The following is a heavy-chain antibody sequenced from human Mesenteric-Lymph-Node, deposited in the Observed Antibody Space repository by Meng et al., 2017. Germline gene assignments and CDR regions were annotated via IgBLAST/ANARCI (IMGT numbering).Heavy chain of an antibody. V-gene: IGHV4-30-4*01. Sequence: QVQLQGSGPGRVKPSQTLSLTCTVSGASISRGGYYWSWIRQPPGKGLEWIGNIYASGSTYYNPSLQSRVTISVDTSKNQFSLNLYSVTAADTAVYYCSREEVYWGQGTLVTVSS. CDR2: IYASGST. J-gene: IGHJ4*02. CDR1: GASISRGGYY. CDR3: SREEVY.